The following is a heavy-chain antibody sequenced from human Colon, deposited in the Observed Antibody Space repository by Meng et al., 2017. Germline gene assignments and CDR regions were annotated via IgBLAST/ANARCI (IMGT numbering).Heavy chain of an antibody. CDR2: INWAGDST. CDR1: GFDFIDYG. J-gene: IGHJ4*02. D-gene: IGHD5-12*01. Sequence: GESLKISCAGSGFDFIDYGMCWVRQVPGKGLEWVSGINWAGDSTGYADSVKGRFTISRDNAKNSLYLELNSLRADDTALYYCAKGQYRGFDLYFDFCEQGMLTVSS. CDR3: AKGQYRGFDLYFDF. V-gene: IGHV3-20*04.